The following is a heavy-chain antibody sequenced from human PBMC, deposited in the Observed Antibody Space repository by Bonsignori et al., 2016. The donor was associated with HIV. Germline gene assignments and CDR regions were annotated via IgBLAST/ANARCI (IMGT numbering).Heavy chain of an antibody. V-gene: IGHV3-48*03. J-gene: IGHJ3*02. Sequence: VRQMPGKGLEWVSYISSSGSTIYYADSVKGRFTISRDNAKNSLYLQMNSLRAEDTAVYYCARDGDYYDSSGDAFDIWGQGTMVTVSS. CDR2: ISSSGSTI. CDR3: ARDGDYYDSSGDAFDI. D-gene: IGHD3-22*01.